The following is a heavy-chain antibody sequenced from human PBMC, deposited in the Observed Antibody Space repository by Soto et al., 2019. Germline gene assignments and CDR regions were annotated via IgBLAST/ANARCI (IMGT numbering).Heavy chain of an antibody. D-gene: IGHD6-13*01. Sequence: SVKVSCKASGGTFSSYAISWVRQAPGQGLEWMGGIIPIFGTANYAQKFQGRVTITADESTSTAYMELSSLRSENTAVYYCARDPGSSSWYAQQFDYWGQGTLVTVSS. CDR2: IIPIFGTA. CDR3: ARDPGSSSWYAQQFDY. V-gene: IGHV1-69*13. J-gene: IGHJ4*02. CDR1: GGTFSSYA.